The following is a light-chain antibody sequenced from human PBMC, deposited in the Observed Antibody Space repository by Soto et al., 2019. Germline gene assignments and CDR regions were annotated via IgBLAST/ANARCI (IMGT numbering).Light chain of an antibody. V-gene: IGKV3-11*01. CDR1: QSVNKH. CDR3: QRRET. Sequence: EIVLTQSPATLSVSPGERATLSCRASQSVNKHLAWYQHKPGQAPRLLIYDTSYRATGIPARFSGSGSGTDNDLSSSRLEPEDLAVYYCQRRETVGPGTKVDIK. J-gene: IGKJ3*01. CDR2: DTS.